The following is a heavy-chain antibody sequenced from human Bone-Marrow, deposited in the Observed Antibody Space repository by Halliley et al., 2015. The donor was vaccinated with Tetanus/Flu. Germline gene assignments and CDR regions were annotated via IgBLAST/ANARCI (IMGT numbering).Heavy chain of an antibody. J-gene: IGHJ4*02. V-gene: IGHV3-48*03. D-gene: IGHD6-13*01. CDR2: IASDGTIV. Sequence: VQSGGSLRLSCEASGFTFRNYEMNWVRQAPGKGLEWVSYIASDGTIVYYAGSVKGRFTISRENAKNSLSLQMNNLRAEDTAIYYCVRDLTPQSSSWTFDYWGQGTPVTVSS. CDR3: VRDLTPQSSSWTFDY. CDR1: GFTFRNYE.